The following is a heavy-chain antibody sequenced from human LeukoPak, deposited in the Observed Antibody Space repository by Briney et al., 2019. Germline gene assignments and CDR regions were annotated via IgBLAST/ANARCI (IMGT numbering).Heavy chain of an antibody. CDR3: ARDSEYYYDSSGYLG. CDR2: IYYSGST. D-gene: IGHD3-22*01. Sequence: PSETLFLTCTVSGGSISSSSYYWGWIRQPPGKGLEWIGSIYYSGSTYYNPSLKSRVTISVDTSKNQFSLKLSSVTAADTAVYYCARDSEYYYDSSGYLGWGQGTLVTVSS. V-gene: IGHV4-39*07. J-gene: IGHJ4*02. CDR1: GGSISSSSYY.